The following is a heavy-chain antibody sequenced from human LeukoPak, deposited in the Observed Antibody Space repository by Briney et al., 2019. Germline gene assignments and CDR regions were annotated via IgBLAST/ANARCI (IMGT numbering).Heavy chain of an antibody. CDR1: GFTFSSYA. Sequence: GGSLRLSCAASGFTFSSYAMNWVRQTPGKGLEWVSGITASGGSTYHADSVKGRFTISRDNSINTLNLQMSNLRAEDTAIYYCAKGLGFWSGYYTPFDYWGQGSSVTVSS. V-gene: IGHV3-23*01. CDR3: AKGLGFWSGYYTPFDY. J-gene: IGHJ4*02. CDR2: ITASGGST. D-gene: IGHD3-3*01.